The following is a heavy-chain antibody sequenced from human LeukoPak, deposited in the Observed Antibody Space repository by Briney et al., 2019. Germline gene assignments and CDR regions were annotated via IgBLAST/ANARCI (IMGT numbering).Heavy chain of an antibody. Sequence: SETLSLTCAVYGVSFSGYYWSWLRQPPGKGLEWIGEINHSGSTNYNPSLKSRVTISVDTSKNQFSLKRNSGTAADTAVYYCWTGLEDTSGNRPFDYWGQGTLVTVSS. V-gene: IGHV4-34*01. CDR3: WTGLEDTSGNRPFDY. CDR1: GVSFSGYY. J-gene: IGHJ4*02. D-gene: IGHD1-1*01. CDR2: INHSGST.